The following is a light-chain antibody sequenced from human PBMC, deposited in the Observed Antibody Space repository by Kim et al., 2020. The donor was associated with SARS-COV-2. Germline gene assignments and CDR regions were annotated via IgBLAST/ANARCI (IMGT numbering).Light chain of an antibody. Sequence: ASVGGEGTITCRAGKGISNWLAWYHQKPGKAAKTLIYAASSWQSGVPSRFSGSRCCTDYTLTISSLQPEDFATYYCQQYSTYPYTFGQGTKLEI. CDR3: QQYSTYPYT. J-gene: IGKJ2*01. V-gene: IGKV1D-16*02. CDR1: KGISNW. CDR2: AAS.